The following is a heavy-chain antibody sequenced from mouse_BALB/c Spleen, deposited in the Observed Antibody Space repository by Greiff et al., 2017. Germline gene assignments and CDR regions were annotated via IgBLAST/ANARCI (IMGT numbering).Heavy chain of an antibody. CDR2: IDPANGNT. Sequence: EVQLQQSGAELVKPGASVKLSCTASGFNIKDTYMHWVKQRPEQGLEWIGRIDPANGNTKYDPKFQGKATITADTSSNTAYLQLSSLTSEDTAVYYCARVGGNYVYAMDDWGQGTSVTVSS. J-gene: IGHJ4*01. CDR1: GFNIKDTY. D-gene: IGHD2-1*01. CDR3: ARVGGNYVYAMDD. V-gene: IGHV14-3*02.